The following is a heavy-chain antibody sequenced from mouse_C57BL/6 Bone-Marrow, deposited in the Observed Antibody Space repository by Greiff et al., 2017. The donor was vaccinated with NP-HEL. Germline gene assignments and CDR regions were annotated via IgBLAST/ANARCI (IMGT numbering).Heavy chain of an antibody. D-gene: IGHD1-1*01. CDR1: GYTFTDYN. Sequence: EVQLQQSGPELVKPGASVKIPCKASGYTFTDYNMDWVKQSHGKSLEWIGDINPNNGGTIYNQKFKGKATLTVDKSSSTAYMRLSSLTSEDSAVYDSARDYDGSRDGFAYWGQGTLVTVSA. CDR3: ARDYDGSRDGFAY. CDR2: INPNNGGT. V-gene: IGHV1-18*01. J-gene: IGHJ3*01.